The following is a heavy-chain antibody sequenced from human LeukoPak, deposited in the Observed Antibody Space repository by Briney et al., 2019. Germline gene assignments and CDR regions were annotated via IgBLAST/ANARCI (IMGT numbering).Heavy chain of an antibody. CDR2: IYIDGST. J-gene: IGHJ4*02. V-gene: IGHV3-53*01. CDR3: AKQLGYCSDGSCYFPY. Sequence: GGSLRLSCAASGFTVSSSYMSWVRQAPGKGLEWVSVIYIDGSTYYADSVQGRFTISRDNSKSTLCLQMNSLRAEDTAVYYCAKQLGYCSDGSCYFPYWGQGTLVTVSS. CDR1: GFTVSSSY. D-gene: IGHD2-15*01.